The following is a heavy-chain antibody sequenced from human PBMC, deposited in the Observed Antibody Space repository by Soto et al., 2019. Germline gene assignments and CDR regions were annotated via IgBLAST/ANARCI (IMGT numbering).Heavy chain of an antibody. J-gene: IGHJ6*02. CDR1: GFTFSTYA. CDR2: ISGSGGST. V-gene: IGHV3-23*01. Sequence: PGGSLRLSCAASGFTFSTYAMSWVRQAPGKGPEWVSAISGSGGSTYYADSVKGRFTISRDNSKDTLYLQMNSLRAEDTAVYYCAKGSGFLEWLSTLYYYYGMDVWGQGTTVTVSS. CDR3: AKGSGFLEWLSTLYYYYGMDV. D-gene: IGHD3-3*01.